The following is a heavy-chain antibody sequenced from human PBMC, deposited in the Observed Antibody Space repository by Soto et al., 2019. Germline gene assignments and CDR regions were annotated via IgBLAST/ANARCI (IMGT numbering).Heavy chain of an antibody. Sequence: PSETLSLTCAVSGGSISSGGYSWSWIRQPPGKGLEWIGYIYHSGSTYYNPSLKSRVTISVDRSKNQFSLKLSSVTAADTAVYYCARAPSWGLTDAIDSNDAFDIWGQGRMVTVSS. CDR2: IYHSGST. V-gene: IGHV4-30-2*01. CDR3: ARAPSWGLTDAIDSNDAFDI. J-gene: IGHJ3*02. D-gene: IGHD2-2*01. CDR1: GGSISSGGYS.